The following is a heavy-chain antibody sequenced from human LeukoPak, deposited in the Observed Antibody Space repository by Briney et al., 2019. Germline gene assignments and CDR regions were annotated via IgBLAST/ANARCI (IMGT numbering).Heavy chain of an antibody. J-gene: IGHJ6*02. Sequence: SETLSLTCTVSGGSISSYYWSWIRQPPGKGLEWIGYIYYSGSTNHNPSLKSRVTISVDTSKNQFSLKLSSVTAADTAVYFCARGGGLDVWGQGATVTVSS. V-gene: IGHV4-59*01. CDR1: GGSISSYY. CDR2: IYYSGST. D-gene: IGHD3-16*01. CDR3: ARGGGLDV.